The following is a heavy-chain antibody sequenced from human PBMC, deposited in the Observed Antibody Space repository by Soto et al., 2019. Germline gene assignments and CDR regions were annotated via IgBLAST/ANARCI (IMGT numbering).Heavy chain of an antibody. D-gene: IGHD1-1*01. CDR3: ARSWNRRAKGTHDI. CDR1: GFSLNTTGMC. CDR2: IEWDGDK. V-gene: IGHV2-70*13. Sequence: SGLTLVNPSHTLTLTCTFSGFSLNTTGMCVSWIRQPPGKALEWLALIEWDGDKHYTTSLKTRLTVSKDTSKNQVVLTMTNMDPVDTATYYCARSWNRRAKGTHDIWGQGTMGSVS. J-gene: IGHJ3*02.